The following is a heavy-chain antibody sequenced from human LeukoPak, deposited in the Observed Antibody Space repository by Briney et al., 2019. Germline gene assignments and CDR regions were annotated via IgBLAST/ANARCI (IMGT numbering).Heavy chain of an antibody. CDR3: AKAWVLLRFGELDY. J-gene: IGHJ4*02. Sequence: GGSLRLSCAASGFTLSSFGMSWVRQAPGKGLGWVSAISGSGGSTSYADSGKGRFTISRDNSKNTLYMQMNSLRAEVTAVYYCAKAWVLLRFGELDYWGQGTLVTVSS. D-gene: IGHD3-10*01. CDR1: GFTLSSFG. V-gene: IGHV3-23*01. CDR2: ISGSGGST.